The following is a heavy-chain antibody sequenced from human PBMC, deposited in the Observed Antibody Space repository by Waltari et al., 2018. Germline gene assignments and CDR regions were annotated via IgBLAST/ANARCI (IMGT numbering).Heavy chain of an antibody. D-gene: IGHD3-22*01. CDR1: GYSLTSGYY. CDR2: VYHSGST. Sequence: QVQLQESGPGLVKPSETLSLTCDVSGYSLTSGYYWTWIRQPPGKGLEWIGRVYHSGSTFYNPSLKSRVTISIDTSKNQFSLKLESVTAADTAVYYCARDPAGLYDSSGYYLDYWGQGTLVTVSS. V-gene: IGHV4-38-2*02. J-gene: IGHJ4*02. CDR3: ARDPAGLYDSSGYYLDY.